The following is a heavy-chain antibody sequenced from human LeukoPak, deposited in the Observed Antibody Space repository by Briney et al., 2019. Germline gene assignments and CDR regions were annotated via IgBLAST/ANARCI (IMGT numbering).Heavy chain of an antibody. Sequence: GGSLRLSCAASGFTFSSYSMNWVRQAPGKGLEWVSYISSSSSTIYYADSVKGRFTLSRDNAKFSLHLQMNSVRDEDTAGYYCARRGFRSVDYWGQGTLVTVSS. CDR3: ARRGFRSVDY. CDR1: GFTFSSYS. V-gene: IGHV3-48*02. J-gene: IGHJ4*02. CDR2: ISSSSSTI. D-gene: IGHD1-26*01.